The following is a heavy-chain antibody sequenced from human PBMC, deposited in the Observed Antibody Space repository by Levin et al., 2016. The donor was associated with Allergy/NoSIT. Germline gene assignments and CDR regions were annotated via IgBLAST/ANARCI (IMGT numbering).Heavy chain of an antibody. CDR2: ILWNDDK. J-gene: IGHJ6*02. V-gene: IGHV2-5*01. CDR3: AHRQRHCSGGYCPWDYYATDV. Sequence: SGPTLVKPTQTLTLTCSFSEVSVSTAGVGVGWIRQPPGKALEWLALILWNDDKRYSPSLRSRLNINKDTSKNEVVLTMTNMDPVDTGTYYCAHRQRHCSGGYCPWDYYATDVWGQGTTVTVSS. CDR1: EVSVSTAGVG. D-gene: IGHD2-15*01.